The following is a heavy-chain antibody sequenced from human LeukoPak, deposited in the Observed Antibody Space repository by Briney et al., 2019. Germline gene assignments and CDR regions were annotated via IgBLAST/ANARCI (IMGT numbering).Heavy chain of an antibody. J-gene: IGHJ4*02. CDR2: ISWNSGSI. Sequence: GGSLRLSCAASGFTFDDYAMHWVRQAPGKGLEWVSGISWNSGSIGYADSVKGRFTISRDNAKNSLYLQMNSLRAEDTALYYCARSNQNSIAAAGMDYWGQGTLVTVSS. CDR1: GFTFDDYA. V-gene: IGHV3-9*01. CDR3: ARSNQNSIAAAGMDY. D-gene: IGHD6-13*01.